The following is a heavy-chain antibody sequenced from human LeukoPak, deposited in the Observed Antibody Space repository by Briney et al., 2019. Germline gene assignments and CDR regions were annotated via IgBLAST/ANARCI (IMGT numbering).Heavy chain of an antibody. CDR3: ARDGSYSNCPGPLDV. D-gene: IGHD4-11*01. J-gene: IGHJ6*04. CDR1: GVTFDICG. V-gene: IGHV3-20*04. CDR2: IYWNECST. Sequence: PGGSLRLSCAASGVTFDICGMCWVCHGPRAGLERVSGIYWNECSTGYADSVKGRITISRNNAKNSLYLQMNSLRAESTALYFCARDGSYSNCPGPLDVWGKGTTVTVSS.